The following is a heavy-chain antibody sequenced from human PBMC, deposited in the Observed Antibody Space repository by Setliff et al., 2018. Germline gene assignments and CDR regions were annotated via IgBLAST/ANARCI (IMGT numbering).Heavy chain of an antibody. J-gene: IGHJ3*01. CDR3: ARDKADYYDRSGYSGASDV. CDR1: GGTFSSYA. Sequence: SVKVSCKASGGTFSSYAISWVRQAPGQGLEWMGGIIPMFDTGIYAEKFQGRVTLSADESTSTVYMELTRLRPEDTAIYYCARDKADYYDRSGYSGASDVWGQGTMVTVSS. D-gene: IGHD3-22*01. V-gene: IGHV1-69*13. CDR2: IIPMFDTG.